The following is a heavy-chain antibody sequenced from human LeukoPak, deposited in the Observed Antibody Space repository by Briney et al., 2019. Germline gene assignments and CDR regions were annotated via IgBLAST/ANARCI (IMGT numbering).Heavy chain of an antibody. CDR1: GFTFRNYG. CDR2: ISYDGSNK. CDR3: ARDRRRYCSGGSCYLFDY. J-gene: IGHJ4*02. Sequence: GGSLRLSCVASGFTFRNYGMHWIRQAPGKGLEWVAVISYDGSNKYYADSVKGRFTISRDNSKNTLYLQMNSLRAEDTAVYYCARDRRRYCSGGSCYLFDYWGQGTLVTVSS. D-gene: IGHD2-15*01. V-gene: IGHV3-30*19.